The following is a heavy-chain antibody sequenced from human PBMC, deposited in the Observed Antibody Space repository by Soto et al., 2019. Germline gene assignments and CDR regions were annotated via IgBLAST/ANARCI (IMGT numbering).Heavy chain of an antibody. CDR3: ARERRMARVVIPNWFDP. V-gene: IGHV3-74*01. J-gene: IGHJ5*02. CDR2: INSDGSST. Sequence: GGSLRLSCAASGFTFSSYWMHWVRQAPGKGLVWVSRINSDGSSTSYADSVKGRFTISRDNAKNTLYLQMNSLRAEDTAVYYCARERRMARVVIPNWFDPWGQGTLVTVSS. D-gene: IGHD3-3*01. CDR1: GFTFSSYW.